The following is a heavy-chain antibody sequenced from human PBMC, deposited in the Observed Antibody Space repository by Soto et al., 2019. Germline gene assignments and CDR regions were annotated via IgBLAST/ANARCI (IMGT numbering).Heavy chain of an antibody. J-gene: IGHJ6*03. V-gene: IGHV4-59*02. D-gene: IGHD3-10*01. Sequence: QVQLQESGPGLVKPSETLSLTCSVADDSVDTYYWSWIRQSPGKGLQWIGNINYKGATAYNPALQRRVTMSIATSKNRFSLTLTSVTAADTAVYYCARDHHGSGRSHFFYMDVWGKGTAVIVSS. CDR3: ARDHHGSGRSHFFYMDV. CDR2: INYKGAT. CDR1: DDSVDTYY.